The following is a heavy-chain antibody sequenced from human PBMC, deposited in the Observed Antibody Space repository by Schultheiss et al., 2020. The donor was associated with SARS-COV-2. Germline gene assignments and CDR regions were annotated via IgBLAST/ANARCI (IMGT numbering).Heavy chain of an antibody. V-gene: IGHV3-30*03. CDR1: GFTFSDYY. CDR3: ARDIAAAGIDY. CDR2: ISYDGSNK. J-gene: IGHJ4*02. Sequence: GGSLRLSCAASGFTFSDYYMSWIRQAPGKGLEWVAVISYDGSNKYYADSVKGRFTISRDNSKNTLYLQMNSLRAEDTAVYYCARDIAAAGIDYWGQGTLVTVSS. D-gene: IGHD6-13*01.